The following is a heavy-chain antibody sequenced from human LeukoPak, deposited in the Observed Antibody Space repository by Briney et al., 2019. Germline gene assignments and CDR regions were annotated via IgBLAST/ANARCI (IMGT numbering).Heavy chain of an antibody. CDR1: GGSISSYY. CDR3: ARVDIVVVPAAPLNNWFDP. V-gene: IGHV4-4*07. Sequence: SETLSLTCTVSGGSISSYYWSWIRQPAGKGLEWIGRIYTSGSTNYNPSLKSRVTMSVDTSKNQFSLKLSSVTAADTAVYYCARVDIVVVPAAPLNNWFDPWGQGTLVTVSS. D-gene: IGHD2-2*03. J-gene: IGHJ5*02. CDR2: IYTSGST.